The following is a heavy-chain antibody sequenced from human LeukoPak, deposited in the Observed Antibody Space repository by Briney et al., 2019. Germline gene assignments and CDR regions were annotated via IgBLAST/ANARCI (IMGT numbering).Heavy chain of an antibody. CDR2: IRYDGSNK. Sequence: PGGSLRLSCAASGFTFSNYGMHWVRQAPGKGLERVAFIRYDGSNKYYADSVKGRFTISRDNSENTLYLQMNTLRGEDTAVYYCARDPYGSGSFDYWGQGTLVTVSS. V-gene: IGHV3-30*02. J-gene: IGHJ4*02. D-gene: IGHD3-10*01. CDR1: GFTFSNYG. CDR3: ARDPYGSGSFDY.